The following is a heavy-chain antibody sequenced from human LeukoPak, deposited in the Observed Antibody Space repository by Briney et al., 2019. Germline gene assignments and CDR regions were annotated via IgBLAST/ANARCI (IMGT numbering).Heavy chain of an antibody. CDR2: ISGSGGTT. CDR3: AKTNGYYSD. Sequence: GGSLRLSCAASGFTFSSYGKNWARQAPGKGLEWVSGISGSGGTTYYADSVKGRFTISRDNPKNSLSLQVSSLRAEDTAVYYCAKTNGYYSDWGQGTLVTVSS. CDR1: GFTFSSYG. V-gene: IGHV3-23*01. D-gene: IGHD3-22*01. J-gene: IGHJ4*02.